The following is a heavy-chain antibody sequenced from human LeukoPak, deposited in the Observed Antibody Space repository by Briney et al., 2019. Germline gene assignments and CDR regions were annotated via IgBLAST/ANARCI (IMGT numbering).Heavy chain of an antibody. CDR1: GGSISSKY. D-gene: IGHD3-10*02. V-gene: IGHV3-66*01. CDR2: IYSGGST. J-gene: IGHJ6*04. Sequence: PAETLSLTCTVSGGSISSKYMSWVRQAPGKGLEWVSVIYSGGSTYYADSVKGRFTISRDNSKNTLYLQMSSLRAEDTAVYYCAELGITMIGGVWGKGTTVTISS. CDR3: AELGITMIGGV.